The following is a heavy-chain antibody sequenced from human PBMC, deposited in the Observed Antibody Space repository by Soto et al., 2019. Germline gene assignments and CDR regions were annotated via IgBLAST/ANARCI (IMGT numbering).Heavy chain of an antibody. CDR3: ARETSSPNYYSYGTDV. D-gene: IGHD6-13*01. CDR1: GGSVSSGSYY. Sequence: ETLSLTCTVSGGSVSSGSYYWSWIRQPPGKGLEWIGYIYYSGSTNYNPSLKSRVTISVDTSKNQFSLKLSSVTAADTAVYYCARETSSPNYYSYGTDVWGQGTTVS. V-gene: IGHV4-61*01. J-gene: IGHJ6*02. CDR2: IYYSGST.